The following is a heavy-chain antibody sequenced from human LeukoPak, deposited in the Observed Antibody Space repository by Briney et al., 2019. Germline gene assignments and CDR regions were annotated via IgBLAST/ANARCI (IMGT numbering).Heavy chain of an antibody. CDR3: ARDYSTWGHAWFDP. D-gene: IGHD2-15*01. Sequence: SETLSLTCTVSGGSISTTSYYWDWIRQPPGKGLEWIGYIYYSGSTNYNPSLKSRVTISVDTSKNQFSLKLSSVTAADTAVYYCARDYSTWGHAWFDPWGQGTLVTVSS. V-gene: IGHV4-61*01. J-gene: IGHJ5*02. CDR2: IYYSGST. CDR1: GGSISTTSYY.